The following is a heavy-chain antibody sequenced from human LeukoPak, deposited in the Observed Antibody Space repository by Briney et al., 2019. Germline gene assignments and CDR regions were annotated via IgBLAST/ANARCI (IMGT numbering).Heavy chain of an antibody. CDR1: GFTFSSYG. V-gene: IGHV3-48*04. CDR3: ARDGGWGYYFDF. CDR2: IDTDDSTT. J-gene: IGHJ4*02. D-gene: IGHD6-19*01. Sequence: GGSLRLSCAASGFTFSSYGMHWVRQAPGKGLEWLSYIDTDDSTTSYADSVKGRFTISRDNAKNSLYLQMHSLRAEDTAVYYCARDGGWGYYFDFWGQGTLVTVSS.